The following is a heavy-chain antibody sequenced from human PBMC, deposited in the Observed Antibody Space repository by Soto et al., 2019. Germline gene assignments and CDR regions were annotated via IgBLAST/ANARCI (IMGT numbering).Heavy chain of an antibody. Sequence: GESLKISCKGSGYSFTSYWIGWGRQMPGKGLGGMGIIYPGDSDTRYSPSLQGQVTISADKSISTAYLQWSSLKASVTSMAYRARAVAGISPFDYWGQGTLVTVSS. J-gene: IGHJ4*02. V-gene: IGHV5-51*01. CDR3: ARAVAGISPFDY. CDR2: IYPGDSDT. CDR1: GYSFTSYW. D-gene: IGHD6-19*01.